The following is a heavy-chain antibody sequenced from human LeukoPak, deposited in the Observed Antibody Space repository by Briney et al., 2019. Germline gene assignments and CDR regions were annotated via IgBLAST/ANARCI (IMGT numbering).Heavy chain of an antibody. V-gene: IGHV4-59*01. CDR3: ARDDESDDHADFHI. CDR1: GGSISSYY. D-gene: IGHD1-14*01. J-gene: IGHJ3*02. Sequence: PSETLSLTCTVSGGSISSYYWSWIRQPPGKGLEWIGYIYYSGSTNYNPSLKSRVTISVDTSKNQFSLKLSSVTAADTAVYYCARDDESDDHADFHIWGQGTLVTVSS. CDR2: IYYSGST.